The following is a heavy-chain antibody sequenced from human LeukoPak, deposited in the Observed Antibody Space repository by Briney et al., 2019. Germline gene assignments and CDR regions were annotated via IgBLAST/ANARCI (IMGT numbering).Heavy chain of an antibody. V-gene: IGHV4-59*01. CDR3: ARTYSTSLVFDY. CDR2: VSYSGST. CDR1: GGSISTYY. Sequence: PSETLSLTCTISGGSISTYYWNWIRQPPGKGLEWIGYVSYSGSTNHNPSLKGRVTISGDTSKNQFSLKLSSVTAADTAFYYCARTYSTSLVFDYWGQGILVTVSS. D-gene: IGHD6-6*01. J-gene: IGHJ4*02.